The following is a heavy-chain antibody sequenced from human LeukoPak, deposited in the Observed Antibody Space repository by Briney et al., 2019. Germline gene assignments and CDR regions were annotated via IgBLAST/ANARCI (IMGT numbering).Heavy chain of an antibody. V-gene: IGHV3-53*01. CDR1: GFSVTNNY. Sequence: GGSLRLSCAVSGFSVTNNYMSWVRQAPGRGLEWVSVFYVGGATYYADSVKGRFTISRDNSENTLYLQMKSLRAEDTAVYYCARGDGYNFFDYWGQGTLVTVSS. CDR3: ARGDGYNFFDY. D-gene: IGHD5-24*01. CDR2: FYVGGAT. J-gene: IGHJ4*02.